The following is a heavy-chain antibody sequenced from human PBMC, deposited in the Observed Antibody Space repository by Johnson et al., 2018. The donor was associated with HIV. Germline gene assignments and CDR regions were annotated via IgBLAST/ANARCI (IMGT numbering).Heavy chain of an antibody. Sequence: VQLVESGGGLVQPGGSLRLSCAASGFTVSSNYMSWVRQAPGMGLQWVAGIYSGGGTQYADSVKGRFSISRDNAKNSLYLPMNSLRAEDTAGYYCARDITAARPRALDMWGKGTSVTVSA. J-gene: IGHJ3*02. CDR1: GFTVSSNY. CDR2: IYSGGGT. D-gene: IGHD6-6*01. CDR3: ARDITAARPRALDM. V-gene: IGHV3-66*02.